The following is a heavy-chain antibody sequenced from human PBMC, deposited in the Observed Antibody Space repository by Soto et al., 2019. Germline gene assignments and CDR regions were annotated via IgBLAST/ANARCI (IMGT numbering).Heavy chain of an antibody. CDR2: IKPDGSRT. CDR3: ARDNNWSYDS. J-gene: IGHJ4*02. Sequence: GGSLRLSCAASGFTFSSYWMHWVRQAPGEGLVWVSYIKPDGSRTKDADSVKGRFTISRDNARNTLYLRMNGLRAEDTAVYYCARDNNWSYDSWGRGTLVTVSS. V-gene: IGHV3-74*03. CDR1: GFTFSSYW. D-gene: IGHD1-1*01.